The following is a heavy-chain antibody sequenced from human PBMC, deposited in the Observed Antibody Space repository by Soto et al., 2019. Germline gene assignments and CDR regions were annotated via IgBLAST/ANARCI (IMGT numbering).Heavy chain of an antibody. CDR3: ARRRLGYGSWYFDR. CDR1: GGAFSSYA. CDR2: NLPLFNIS. J-gene: IGHJ2*01. D-gene: IGHD3-10*01. Sequence: QVQLVQSGAEVKKPGSSVKVSCKASGGAFSSYAISWVRQAPGQGLEWMGGNLPLFNISNYAQKFQGRVTITADEPTSTAYMDPSNLTSEDTAVYYCARRRLGYGSWYFDRWGRGTLITVSS. V-gene: IGHV1-69*01.